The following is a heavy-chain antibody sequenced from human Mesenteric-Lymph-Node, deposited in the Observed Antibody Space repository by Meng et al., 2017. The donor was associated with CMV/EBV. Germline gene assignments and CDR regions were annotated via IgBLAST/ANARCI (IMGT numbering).Heavy chain of an antibody. J-gene: IGHJ4*02. Sequence: KGSGYSFVNYWIGWVRQRPGKGLEWMGIIYPTDSDTRYSPSFQGQVTISVDKSINTAFLQWSSLKSSDTAMYYCARQDGVALYYFDYWGQGTLVTVSS. CDR1: GYSFVNYW. V-gene: IGHV5-51*01. CDR2: IYPTDSDT. D-gene: IGHD3-16*01. CDR3: ARQDGVALYYFDY.